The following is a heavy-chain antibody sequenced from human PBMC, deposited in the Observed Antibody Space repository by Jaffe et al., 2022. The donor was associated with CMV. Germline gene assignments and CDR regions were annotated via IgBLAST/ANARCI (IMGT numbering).Heavy chain of an antibody. V-gene: IGHV4-59*08. Sequence: QVQLQESGPGLVKPSETLSLTCTVSGGSISSYYWSWIRQPPGKGLEWIGYIYYSGSTNYNPSLKSRVTISVDTSKNQFSLKLSSVTAADTAVYYCARHHGPYYDFWSGYHLSGCMDVWGKGTTVTVSS. D-gene: IGHD3-3*01. CDR3: ARHHGPYYDFWSGYHLSGCMDV. CDR2: IYYSGST. CDR1: GGSISSYY. J-gene: IGHJ6*03.